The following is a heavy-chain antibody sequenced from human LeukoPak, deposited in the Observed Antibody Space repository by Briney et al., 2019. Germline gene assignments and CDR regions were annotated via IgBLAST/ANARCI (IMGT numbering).Heavy chain of an antibody. D-gene: IGHD5-18*01. CDR3: ARVDTAMDYYFDY. Sequence: GGCLRLSCAASGFTFSSYSMSWVRQAPGKGLEWVSYISSGSSTINYADSVRGRFTISRDNAKNSLNLQMNSLRAEDTAVYYCARVDTAMDYYFDYWGQGTLVTVSS. V-gene: IGHV3-48*04. CDR1: GFTFSSYS. CDR2: ISSGSSTI. J-gene: IGHJ4*02.